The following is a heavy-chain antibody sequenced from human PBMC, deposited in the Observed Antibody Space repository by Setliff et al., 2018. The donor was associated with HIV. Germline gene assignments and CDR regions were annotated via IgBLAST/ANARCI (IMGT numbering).Heavy chain of an antibody. CDR1: GFTFSYYT. V-gene: IGHV3-30*04. CDR3: AKDFGRLSATPIHSAY. CDR2: ISYDGNSQ. J-gene: IGHJ4*02. Sequence: PGGSLRLSCAASGFTFSYYTMHWIRQTPDNGLEWVAVISYDGNSQYYADSVKGRFTLSRDNFRNTLYLQMNSLGAEDTAVYYCAKDFGRLSATPIHSAYWGQGTLVTVSS. D-gene: IGHD2-2*02.